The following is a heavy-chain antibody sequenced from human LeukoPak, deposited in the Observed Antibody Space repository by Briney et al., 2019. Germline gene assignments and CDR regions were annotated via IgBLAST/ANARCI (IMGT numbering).Heavy chain of an antibody. D-gene: IGHD2-2*01. J-gene: IGHJ6*02. CDR2: IYYGGST. CDR1: GGSISSGGYY. CDR3: ARSGLGYCSSTSCLYYYGMDV. Sequence: SETLSLTCTVSGGSISSGGYYWSWIRQHPGKGLEWIGYIYYGGSTYYNPSLKSRVTISVDTSKNQFSLKLSSVTAADTAVYYCARSGLGYCSSTSCLYYYGMDVWGQGTTVTVSS. V-gene: IGHV4-31*03.